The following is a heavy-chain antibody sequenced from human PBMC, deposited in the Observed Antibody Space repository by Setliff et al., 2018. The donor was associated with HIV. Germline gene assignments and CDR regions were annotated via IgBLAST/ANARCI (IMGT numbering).Heavy chain of an antibody. Sequence: GGSLRLSCAASGFTFRSQDINWVRQAPGKELEWVSGISGSGDRTYYADSVKGRFTISRDNSKNTLNLQMNSLRAEDTAVYYCAKLNWAARSGSNPSDCWGQGTLVTVSS. CDR1: GFTFRSQD. V-gene: IGHV3-23*01. CDR2: ISGSGDRT. CDR3: AKLNWAARSGSNPSDC. J-gene: IGHJ4*02. D-gene: IGHD3-10*01.